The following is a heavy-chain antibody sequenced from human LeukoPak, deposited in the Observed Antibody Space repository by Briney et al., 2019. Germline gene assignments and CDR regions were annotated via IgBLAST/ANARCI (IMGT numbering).Heavy chain of an antibody. V-gene: IGHV3-15*01. CDR1: GFTFSNAC. CDR2: IKSKTNGGTT. J-gene: IGHJ4*02. D-gene: IGHD3-16*01. CDR3: PSDYVIIAFGGVTPSY. Sequence: GGSLRLSCAASGFTFSNACMSWVRQAPGKGLEWVGRIKSKTNGGTTDYAAPVKGSFTISRDDSKNKLYLQMNSLKTEDKAVYYCPSDYVIIAFGGVTPSYCGQGTLVTVSS.